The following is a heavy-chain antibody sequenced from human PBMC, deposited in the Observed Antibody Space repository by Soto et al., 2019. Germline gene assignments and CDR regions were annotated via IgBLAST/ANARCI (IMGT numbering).Heavy chain of an antibody. CDR2: AQ. Sequence: QITLKESGPTLVKPTQTLTLTCTVSGFSLTTGGMTLGWFRKAPGEAPEWLALAQQYSPTLQGRLTFTKDTSKNQVILTMPSLYPEDTASYYCILRHDSSVSPVYWGPGIQVTVSS. CDR1: GFSLTTGGMT. CDR3: ILRHDSSVSPVY. V-gene: IGHV2-5*01. D-gene: IGHD3-22*01. J-gene: IGHJ4*02.